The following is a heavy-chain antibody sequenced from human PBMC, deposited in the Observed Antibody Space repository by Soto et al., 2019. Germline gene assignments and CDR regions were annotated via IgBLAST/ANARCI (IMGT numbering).Heavy chain of an antibody. D-gene: IGHD3-22*01. CDR2: IRSKAYGGTT. V-gene: IGHV3-49*03. CDR1: GFTFGDYA. CDR3: TRDYYDSSGYYTPHYFDY. J-gene: IGHJ4*02. Sequence: GGSLRLSCTASGFTFGDYAMSWFRQAPGKGLEWVGFIRSKAYGGTTEYAASVKGRFTISRDDSKSIAYLQMNSLKTEDTAVYYCTRDYYDSSGYYTPHYFDYWGQGTLVTVSS.